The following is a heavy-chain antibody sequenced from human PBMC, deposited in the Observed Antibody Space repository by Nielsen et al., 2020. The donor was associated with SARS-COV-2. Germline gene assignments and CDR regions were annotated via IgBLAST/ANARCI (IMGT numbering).Heavy chain of an antibody. D-gene: IGHD6-19*01. V-gene: IGHV3-30*18. CDR1: GFTFSSYG. CDR3: AKNIMGSGFDY. J-gene: IGHJ4*02. Sequence: GESLKISCEASGFTFSSYGMHWVRQAPGKGLEWVAVISYDGSNKYYADSVKGRFTISRDNSKNTLYLQMNSLRAEDTAVYYCAKNIMGSGFDYWGQGTLVTVSS. CDR2: ISYDGSNK.